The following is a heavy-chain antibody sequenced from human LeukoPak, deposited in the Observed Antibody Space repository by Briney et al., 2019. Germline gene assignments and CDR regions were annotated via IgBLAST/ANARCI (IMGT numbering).Heavy chain of an antibody. Sequence: ASVKVSCKASGGTFSSYAISWVRQAPGQGLEWMGRIIPIFGTANYAQNFQGRVTITTDESTSTAYMELSSLRSEDTAVYYCAREFSWVYFDYWGQGTLVTVSS. J-gene: IGHJ4*02. CDR3: AREFSWVYFDY. CDR2: IIPIFGTA. D-gene: IGHD1-26*01. CDR1: GGTFSSYA. V-gene: IGHV1-69*05.